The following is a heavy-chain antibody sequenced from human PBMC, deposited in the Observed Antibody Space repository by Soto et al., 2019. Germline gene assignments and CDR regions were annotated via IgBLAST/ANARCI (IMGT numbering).Heavy chain of an antibody. CDR2: ISYDGTNK. Sequence: QVQLVESGGGVVQPGRSLRVSCAASGFTFSSYGMHWVRQAPGKGLEWVALISYDGTNKYYADSVKGRFTISRDNFKNTVYLQMNSLRAEDTAVYYCTKELVEGWIQLWMGFFDSWGQGTLVTVSS. CDR3: TKELVEGWIQLWMGFFDS. V-gene: IGHV3-30*18. D-gene: IGHD5-18*01. CDR1: GFTFSSYG. J-gene: IGHJ4*02.